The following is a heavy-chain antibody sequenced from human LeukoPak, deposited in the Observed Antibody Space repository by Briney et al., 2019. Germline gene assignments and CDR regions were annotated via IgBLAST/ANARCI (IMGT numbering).Heavy chain of an antibody. CDR1: GFTFSTYW. CDR2: IKSDGRIT. CDR3: VRDHPINTVTTTFDY. Sequence: GGSLRLSCAASGFTFSTYWMHWVRQAPGKGPVWVSTIKSDGRITNYADSVKGRFTISRDNAKNTLYLQMNSLRAEDTAMYYCVRDHPINTVTTTFDYWGQGTLVTVSS. D-gene: IGHD4-17*01. J-gene: IGHJ4*02. V-gene: IGHV3-74*01.